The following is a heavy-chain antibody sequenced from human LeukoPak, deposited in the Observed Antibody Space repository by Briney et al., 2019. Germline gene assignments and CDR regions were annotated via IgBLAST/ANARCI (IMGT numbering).Heavy chain of an antibody. Sequence: GGSLRLSCAASGFTFSSYGMHWVRQAPGKGLEWVSYISSSGSTIYYADSVKGRFTISRDNAKNSLYLQMNSLRAEDTAVYYCARDRAPIAVAGKVDWFDPWGQGTLVTVSS. CDR1: GFTFSSYG. CDR2: ISSSGSTI. D-gene: IGHD6-19*01. CDR3: ARDRAPIAVAGKVDWFDP. V-gene: IGHV3-48*04. J-gene: IGHJ5*02.